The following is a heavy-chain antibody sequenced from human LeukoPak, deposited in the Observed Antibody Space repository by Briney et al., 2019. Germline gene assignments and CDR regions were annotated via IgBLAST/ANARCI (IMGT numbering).Heavy chain of an antibody. D-gene: IGHD3-10*01. V-gene: IGHV3-30*18. CDR2: ISYDGSNK. CDR3: AKAYYYGSGSYPFDY. Sequence: GGSLRLSCAASGFTFSSYGMHWVRQAPGKGLEWVAVISYDGSNKYYADSVKGRSTISRDNSKNTLYLQMNSLRAEDTAVYYCAKAYYYGSGSYPFDYWGQGTLVTVSS. CDR1: GFTFSSYG. J-gene: IGHJ4*02.